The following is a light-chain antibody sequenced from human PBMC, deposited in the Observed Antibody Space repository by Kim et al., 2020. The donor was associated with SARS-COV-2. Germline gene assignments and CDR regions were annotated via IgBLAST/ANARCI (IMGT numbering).Light chain of an antibody. CDR3: VSFTTIDTWV. CDR1: SSDVGANDY. J-gene: IGLJ3*02. V-gene: IGLV2-14*03. Sequence: GQSMTISCTGTSSDVGANDYVSWFQHHPGRVPKVVIFDVTERPSGVSSRFSGSKSGNTASLTISGLQAEDEADYYCVSFTTIDTWVFGGGTQLTVL. CDR2: DVT.